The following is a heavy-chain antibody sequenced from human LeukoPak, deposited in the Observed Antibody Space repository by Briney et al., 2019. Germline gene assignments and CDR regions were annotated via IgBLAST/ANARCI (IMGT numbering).Heavy chain of an antibody. CDR3: ARDRGRELSDY. V-gene: IGHV1-2*06. D-gene: IGHD1-26*01. J-gene: IGHJ4*02. CDR2: INPNSGGT. Sequence: PSVKVSCKASGYTFTGYYMHWVRQAPGQGLEWMGRINPNSGGTNYAQKFQGRVTMTRDTSTSTAYMELSRLTSDDTAVYYCARDRGRELSDYWGQGTMVTVSS. CDR1: GYTFTGYY.